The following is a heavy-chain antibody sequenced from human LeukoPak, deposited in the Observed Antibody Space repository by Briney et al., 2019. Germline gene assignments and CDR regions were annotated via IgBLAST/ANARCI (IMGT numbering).Heavy chain of an antibody. D-gene: IGHD4-17*01. J-gene: IGHJ4*02. CDR2: ISGTGGST. CDR1: AFTFRNHA. CDR3: AKGHTDYGTGFDL. Sequence: GGTLRLSCAASAFTFRNHAMTWVRQASGKGLECVSVISGTGGSTWYADSVKGRFTISRDNSKNILYLQMNSLRAEDTAVYYCAKGHTDYGTGFDLWGQGTLATVSS. V-gene: IGHV3-23*01.